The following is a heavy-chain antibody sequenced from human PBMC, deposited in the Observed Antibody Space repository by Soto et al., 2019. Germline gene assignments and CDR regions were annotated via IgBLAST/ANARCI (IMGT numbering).Heavy chain of an antibody. D-gene: IGHD1-1*01. CDR1: GFTFRTFA. CDR2: ISNDGSNK. V-gene: IGHV3-30-3*01. Sequence: QVQLVESGGRVVQPGRSLRLSCAASGFTFRTFAIHWVRQAPGKGLEWVAVISNDGSNKYFLDSVKGRFTVSRDNSNNALYLQMDSLRAEDTAVYYCARDKKPFNWSPSILKSYYYGMDVWGQGTTVTVSS. CDR3: ARDKKPFNWSPSILKSYYYGMDV. J-gene: IGHJ6*02.